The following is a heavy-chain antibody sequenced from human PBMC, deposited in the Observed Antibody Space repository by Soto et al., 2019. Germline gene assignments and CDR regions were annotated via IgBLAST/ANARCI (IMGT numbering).Heavy chain of an antibody. D-gene: IGHD3-9*01. Sequence: SETLSLTCTVSGCSISNFYWSWIRQPPGKGLEWIGYVYYTGSTSYNPSLKRRVTFSADSSRGQFSLRLNSVTAADTAVYYCARTVLGPDLLADSFVDYYDYMDVWGQGTTVT. V-gene: IGHV4-59*08. CDR2: VYYTGST. CDR1: GCSISNFY. CDR3: ARTVLGPDLLADSFVDYYDYMDV. J-gene: IGHJ6*03.